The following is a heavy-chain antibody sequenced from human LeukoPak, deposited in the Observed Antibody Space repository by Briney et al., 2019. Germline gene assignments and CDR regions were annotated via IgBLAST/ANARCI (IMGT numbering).Heavy chain of an antibody. CDR1: GGSISSSSYY. D-gene: IGHD3-22*01. J-gene: IGHJ3*02. CDR2: IYYSGTT. CDR3: AREKYYYDSSGYYRIGFDAFDI. V-gene: IGHV4-39*07. Sequence: SETLSLTCSVSGGSISSSSYYWGWIRQPPGKGLEWIGTIYYSGTTYYNPSLKSRVTISVDTSKNQFSLKLSSVTAADMAVYYCAREKYYYDSSGYYRIGFDAFDIWGQGTMVTVSS.